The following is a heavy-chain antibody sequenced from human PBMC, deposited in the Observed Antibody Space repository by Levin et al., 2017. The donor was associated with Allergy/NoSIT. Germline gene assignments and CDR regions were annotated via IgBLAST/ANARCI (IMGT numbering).Heavy chain of an antibody. D-gene: IGHD3-10*01. V-gene: IGHV4-34*01. CDR2: INHSGST. J-gene: IGHJ6*02. CDR3: ARERVYYGSGSYPTHYYYYYGMDV. Sequence: SETLSLTCAVYGGSFSGYYWSWIRQPPGKGLEWIGEINHSGSTNYNPSLKSRITISVDTSKNQFSLKLSSVTAADTAVYYCARERVYYGSGSYPTHYYYYYGMDVWGQGTTVTVSS. CDR1: GGSFSGYY.